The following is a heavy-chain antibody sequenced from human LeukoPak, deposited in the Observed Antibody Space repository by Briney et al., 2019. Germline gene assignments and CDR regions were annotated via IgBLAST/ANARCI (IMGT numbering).Heavy chain of an antibody. J-gene: IGHJ4*02. V-gene: IGHV3-21*04. Sequence: PGGSLRLSCAATGLTFSSYAMTWVRQAGEGLGGGWPISSSGSTIYYTDSVKGLFTLYRDNTTNSLYLQMNSLRAEDTAVYYRAREWSPEWLLLPPWAGIDYWGQGTLVTVSP. D-gene: IGHD2-21*02. CDR2: ISSSGSTI. CDR3: AREWSPEWLLLPPWAGIDY. CDR1: GLTFSSYA.